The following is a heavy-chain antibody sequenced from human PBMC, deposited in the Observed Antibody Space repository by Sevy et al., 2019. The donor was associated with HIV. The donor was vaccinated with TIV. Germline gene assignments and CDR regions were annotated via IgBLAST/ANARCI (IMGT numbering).Heavy chain of an antibody. D-gene: IGHD2-15*01. V-gene: IGHV3-43D*03. CDR2: ISWDGGST. Sequence: GGSLRLSCAASGFTFDDYAMHWVRQAPGKGLEWVSLISWDGGSTYYADSVKGRFTISRDNSKNSLYLQMNSLRAEDTALYYCAKDSLGYCSGGSCYPDYWGQGTLVTVSS. J-gene: IGHJ4*02. CDR3: AKDSLGYCSGGSCYPDY. CDR1: GFTFDDYA.